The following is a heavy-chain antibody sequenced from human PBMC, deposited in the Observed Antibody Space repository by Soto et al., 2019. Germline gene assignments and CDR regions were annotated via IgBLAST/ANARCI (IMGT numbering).Heavy chain of an antibody. V-gene: IGHV3-30-3*01. Sequence: QVQLVESGGGVVQPGRSLRLSCAASGFTFSSYAMHWVRQAPGKGLEWVAVISYDGSNKYYADSVKGRFTISRDNPKNTLYLQMNSLRAEDTAVYYCARNVASSSSFFDYWGQGTLVTVSS. CDR1: GFTFSSYA. CDR3: ARNVASSSSFFDY. CDR2: ISYDGSNK. D-gene: IGHD6-6*01. J-gene: IGHJ4*02.